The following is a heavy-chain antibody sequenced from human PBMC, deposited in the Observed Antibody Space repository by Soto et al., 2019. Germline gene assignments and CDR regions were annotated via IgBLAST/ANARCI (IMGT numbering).Heavy chain of an antibody. CDR1: GFNFTTGG. CDR2: INKDGSEK. D-gene: IGHD2-15*01. V-gene: IGHV3-7*03. Sequence: GSLSRSYGGAGFNFTTGGVTWVSRAPGKGLEWVANINKDGSEKFYVDSVKGRFTISRDNSKNTLYLQMNSLRTDDSAVYYCAKDTPVVMFLFDSWGRGTLVTVSS. CDR3: AKDTPVVMFLFDS. J-gene: IGHJ4*02.